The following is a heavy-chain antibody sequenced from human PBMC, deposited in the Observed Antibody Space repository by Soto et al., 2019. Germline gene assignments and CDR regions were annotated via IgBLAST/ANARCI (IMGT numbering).Heavy chain of an antibody. CDR2: ISGSGDST. J-gene: IGHJ6*03. Sequence: GGSLRLSCAASGFTFRDCAMSWVRQAPERGLEWVSAISGSGDSTYYADSVKGRFTISRDNSKNTLYLQINSLRAEDTAIYYCAKTPSRTMIRGIDYYYYMGVWGKGTTVTVSS. CDR1: GFTFRDCA. D-gene: IGHD3-10*01. V-gene: IGHV3-23*01. CDR3: AKTPSRTMIRGIDYYYYMGV.